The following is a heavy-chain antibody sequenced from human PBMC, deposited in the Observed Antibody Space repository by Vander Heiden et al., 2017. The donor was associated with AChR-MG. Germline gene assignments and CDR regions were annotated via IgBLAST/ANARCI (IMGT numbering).Heavy chain of an antibody. CDR2: MNPNSGNT. CDR1: GYPFTSYD. D-gene: IGHD3-10*01. CDR3: ARGRRITMVQGVITPVNY. V-gene: IGHV1-8*01. J-gene: IGHJ4*02. Sequence: QVQLVQSGAEVKKPGASVKVSCKASGYPFTSYDINWVRQATGQGLEWMGWMNPNSGNTGYAQKFQGRVTMTRNTSISTAYMELSSLRSEDTAVYYCARGRRITMVQGVITPVNYWGQGTLVTVSS.